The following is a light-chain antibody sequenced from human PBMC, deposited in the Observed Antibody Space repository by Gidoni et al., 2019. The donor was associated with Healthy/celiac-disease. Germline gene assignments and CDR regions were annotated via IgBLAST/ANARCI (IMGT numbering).Light chain of an antibody. CDR2: GAS. Sequence: PPAGHPGERATLSCRASQSVSSNLAWYQQKPGQAPRLLIYGASTRATGIPARFSGSGSGTEFTLTISSLQSEDFAVYYCQQYNNWPPCSFGQGTKLEIK. CDR3: QQYNNWPPCS. V-gene: IGKV3-15*01. CDR1: QSVSSN. J-gene: IGKJ2*04.